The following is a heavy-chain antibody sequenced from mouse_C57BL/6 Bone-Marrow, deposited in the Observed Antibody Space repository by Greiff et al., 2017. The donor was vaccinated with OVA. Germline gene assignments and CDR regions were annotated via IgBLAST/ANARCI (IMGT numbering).Heavy chain of an antibody. CDR2: IYPGGGYT. J-gene: IGHJ3*01. CDR1: GYTFTNYW. CDR3: ARGGYDGAWFAY. Sequence: QVQLKESGAELVRPGTSVKMSCKASGYTFTNYWIGWAKQRPGHGLEWIGDIYPGGGYTNYNEKFKGKATLTADKSSSTAYMQFSSLTSEDSAIYYCARGGYDGAWFAYWGQGTLVTVSA. V-gene: IGHV1-63*01. D-gene: IGHD2-2*01.